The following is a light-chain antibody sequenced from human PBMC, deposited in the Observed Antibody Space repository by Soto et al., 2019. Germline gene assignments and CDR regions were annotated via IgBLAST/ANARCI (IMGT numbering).Light chain of an antibody. CDR1: QSVLYSSNNKNY. Sequence: DIVMTQSPDSLAVSLGERATINCKSSQSVLYSSNNKNYLAWYQQKPGQPPKLLIYWASTREYGVHDRFSGRGSGTDFTLTISSLQAEDVAGYYCQQSYSTPLTFGGGTKVEIK. CDR3: QQSYSTPLT. V-gene: IGKV4-1*01. CDR2: WAS. J-gene: IGKJ4*01.